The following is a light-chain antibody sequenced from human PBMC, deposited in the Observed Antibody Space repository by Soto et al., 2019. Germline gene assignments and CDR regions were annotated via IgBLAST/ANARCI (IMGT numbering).Light chain of an antibody. CDR3: QQYNNWPPIT. CDR2: SAS. CDR1: QSVSTN. Sequence: EIVMTQSPATLSVSPGERATLSCRASQSVSTNLPWYQQKPGQAPRLLIYSASTRSTGIPARFSGSGSGTEFTLTISSLQSEDFAVYYCQQYNNWPPITFGQGTRLEIK. J-gene: IGKJ5*01. V-gene: IGKV3-15*01.